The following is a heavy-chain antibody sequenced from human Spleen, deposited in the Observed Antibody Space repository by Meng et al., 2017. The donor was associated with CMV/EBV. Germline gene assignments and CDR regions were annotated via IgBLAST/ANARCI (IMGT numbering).Heavy chain of an antibody. V-gene: IGHV1-46*01. Sequence: QVQLVQSGAEVKKPGASVKVSCKASGYTFTSYYMHWVRQAPGQGLEWMGIINPSSGSTSYAQKFQVRVSMTRDTSTSTVYMELSSLRSENTAVDYCARDGLGNYYYGYWGQGTLVTVSS. D-gene: IGHD3/OR15-3a*01. CDR1: GYTFTSYY. CDR2: INPSSGST. CDR3: ARDGLGNYYYGY. J-gene: IGHJ4*02.